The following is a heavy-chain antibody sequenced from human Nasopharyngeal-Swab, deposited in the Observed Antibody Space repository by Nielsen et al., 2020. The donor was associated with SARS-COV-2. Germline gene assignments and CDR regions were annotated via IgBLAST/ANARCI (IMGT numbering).Heavy chain of an antibody. J-gene: IGHJ4*02. CDR1: GGSLSGYY. V-gene: IGHV4-34*01. CDR3: ARTFCTTSSCSYYFDS. D-gene: IGHD2-2*01. CDR2: AKQRGLP. Sequence: SETLSLTCAVYGGSLSGYYWTWIRQPPGKGLGWIGKAKQRGLPKCNPSLKSRVSISLDTSKNQVSLKVSSVTAADTAVYYCARTFCTTSSCSYYFDSWGQGNLVTVSS.